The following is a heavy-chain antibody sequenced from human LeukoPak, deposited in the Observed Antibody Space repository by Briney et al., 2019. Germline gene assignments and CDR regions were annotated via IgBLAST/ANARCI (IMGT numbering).Heavy chain of an antibody. CDR1: GFIFSTHW. J-gene: IGHJ5*02. D-gene: IGHD3-3*01. V-gene: IGHV3-7*01. Sequence: GGSLRLSCAGSGFIFSTHWMIWVRQAPGKGLEWVANIKQDGGEKYYVDSVKGRFTISRDNSKNTLYLQMNSLRAEDTAVYYCAKGDTYYDFWSGYYRWWGFDPWGQGTLVTVSS. CDR2: IKQDGGEK. CDR3: AKGDTYYDFWSGYYRWWGFDP.